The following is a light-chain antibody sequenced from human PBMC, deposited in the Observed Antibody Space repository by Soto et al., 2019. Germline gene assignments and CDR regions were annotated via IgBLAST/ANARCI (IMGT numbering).Light chain of an antibody. J-gene: IGLJ1*01. CDR1: SSNIGTNA. CDR3: AAWDDSLNGYV. Sequence: QSVLTQPPSASGTPGQRITISCSGGSSNIGTNAVNWYQQHPGTAPKLLIYNNNQRPSAVPDRFSGSKSGTSASLAISGLQSEDEADYYCAAWDDSLNGYVFGTGTKLTVL. CDR2: NNN. V-gene: IGLV1-44*01.